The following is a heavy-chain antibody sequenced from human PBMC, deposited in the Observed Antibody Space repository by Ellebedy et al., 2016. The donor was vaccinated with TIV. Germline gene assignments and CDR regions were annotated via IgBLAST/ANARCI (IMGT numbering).Heavy chain of an antibody. J-gene: IGHJ4*02. V-gene: IGHV1-8*01. D-gene: IGHD3-10*01. CDR1: GYTFTTYD. CDR2: MNPNSGKT. Sequence: AASVKVSCKASGYTFTTYDINWVRQATGQGLEWMGWMNPNSGKTGYAQKFQGRVTMTRNTSISTAYMALSSLRSEDTAVYYCARGSGGPGNYWGQGTLVTVSS. CDR3: ARGSGGPGNY.